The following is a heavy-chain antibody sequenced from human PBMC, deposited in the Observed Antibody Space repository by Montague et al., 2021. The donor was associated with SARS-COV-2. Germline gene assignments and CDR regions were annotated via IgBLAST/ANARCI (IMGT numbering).Heavy chain of an antibody. D-gene: IGHD3-9*01. J-gene: IGHJ3*02. V-gene: IGHV4-34*01. Sequence: SETRSLTCAVSRGSFSNYYWTWIRQSPGKGLEWIGEINQCGAPXXTPPXXXRVTISLDTSKKQISLNLNSVTVADTAVFFCARGRPVQGSFRHFDSISSGALDIWAQGSLVIVSS. CDR2: INQCGAP. CDR3: ARGRPVQGSFRHFDSISSGALDI. CDR1: RGSFSNYY.